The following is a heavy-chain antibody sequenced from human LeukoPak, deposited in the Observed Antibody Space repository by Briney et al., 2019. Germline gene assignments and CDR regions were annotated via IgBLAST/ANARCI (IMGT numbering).Heavy chain of an antibody. D-gene: IGHD6-25*01. J-gene: IGHJ5*02. V-gene: IGHV4-39*07. CDR1: GGSISNRNYH. Sequence: SETLSLTCTVSGGSISNRNYHWGWIRQPPGKGLEWIGSICSSGSAYYNPSLKSRVTTSIDTSKNQFSLKLNSVTAADTAVYYCARVVAAAGNNWFDPWGQGTLVTVSS. CDR3: ARVVAAAGNNWFDP. CDR2: ICSSGSA.